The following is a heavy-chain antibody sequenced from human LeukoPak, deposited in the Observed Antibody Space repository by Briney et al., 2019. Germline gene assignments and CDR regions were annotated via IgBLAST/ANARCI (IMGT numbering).Heavy chain of an antibody. Sequence: GGSLRLSCEASGFTSRNYWMSWVRQAPGKGLEWVANIKQDGSEKYYVDSVKGRFTISRDNAKNSLYLQMNSLRAEDTAVYYCARVQAWFDPWGQGTLATVSS. J-gene: IGHJ5*02. CDR1: GFTSRNYW. CDR3: ARVQAWFDP. CDR2: IKQDGSEK. V-gene: IGHV3-7*04.